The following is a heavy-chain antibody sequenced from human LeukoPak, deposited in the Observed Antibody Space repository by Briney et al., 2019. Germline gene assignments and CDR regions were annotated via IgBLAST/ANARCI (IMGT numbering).Heavy chain of an antibody. J-gene: IGHJ4*02. Sequence: PSQTLSHTCAVSGGSISSGGYSWSWIRQPPGKGLEWIGYIYYSGSTYYNPSLKSRVTISVDTSKNQFSLKLSSVTAADTAVYYCARAGDYGIKDWGQGTLVTVSS. CDR2: IYYSGST. D-gene: IGHD4-17*01. CDR3: ARAGDYGIKD. V-gene: IGHV4-30-4*07. CDR1: GGSISSGGYS.